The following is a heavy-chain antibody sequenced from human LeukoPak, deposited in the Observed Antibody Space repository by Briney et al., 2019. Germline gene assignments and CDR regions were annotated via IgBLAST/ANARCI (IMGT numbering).Heavy chain of an antibody. Sequence: ASVKVSCKASGYTVTNYAMNWVRQAPGQGLEWMGWINPNTGNPTYAHGFTGRFVFSLDTSVTTAYLQISSLKAEDTAVYYCARAYQPLGGLSFPDSWGQGTLVTVSS. CDR3: ARAYQPLGGLSFPDS. J-gene: IGHJ5*01. CDR1: GYTVTNYA. CDR2: INPNTGNP. D-gene: IGHD3-16*02. V-gene: IGHV7-4-1*02.